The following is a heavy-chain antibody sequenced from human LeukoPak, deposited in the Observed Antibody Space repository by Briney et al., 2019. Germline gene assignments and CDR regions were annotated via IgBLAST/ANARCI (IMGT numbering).Heavy chain of an antibody. CDR2: ISSSSSYI. CDR1: GGSFSGYY. CDR3: ARCLYSGSYNYGMDV. J-gene: IGHJ6*02. D-gene: IGHD1-26*01. V-gene: IGHV3-21*01. Sequence: ETLSLTCAVYGGSFSGYYWSWIRQAPGKGLEWVSSISSSSSYIYYADSVKGRFTISRDNAKNSLYLQMNSLRAEDTAVYYCARCLYSGSYNYGMDVWGQGTTVTVSS.